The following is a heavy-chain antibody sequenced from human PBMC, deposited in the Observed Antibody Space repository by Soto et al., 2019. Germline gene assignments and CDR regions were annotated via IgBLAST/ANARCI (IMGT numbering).Heavy chain of an antibody. J-gene: IGHJ4*02. Sequence: GESLKISCRGFGFTYINHWIDWVRQMPGKGLEWMGRIYPHDSDIRYSPSFQGQVIISADKSISTAYLQWRSLKASDTAVYYWAKGARGGCGKNDFFASGAQGPMVPVPS. D-gene: IGHD3-3*01. CDR3: AKGARGGCGKNDFFAS. V-gene: IGHV5-51*01. CDR2: IYPHDSDI. CDR1: GFTYINHW.